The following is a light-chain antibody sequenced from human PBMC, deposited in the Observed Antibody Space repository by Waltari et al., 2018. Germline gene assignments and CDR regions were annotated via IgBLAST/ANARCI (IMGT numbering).Light chain of an antibody. V-gene: IGKV3-20*01. J-gene: IGKJ1*01. CDR1: QSVSRD. CDR2: AAS. CDR3: QHYVRLPVT. Sequence: EIVLTQSPGTLSLSPGERATLSCRASQSVSRDLAWYQQKPGQAPRLLIYAASSRATGIPDRFSGSGSGTDFSLTISRLEPEDFAVYYCQHYVRLPVTFGQGTKVEIK.